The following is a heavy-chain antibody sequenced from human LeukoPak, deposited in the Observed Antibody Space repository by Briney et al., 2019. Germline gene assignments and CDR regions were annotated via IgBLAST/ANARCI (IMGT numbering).Heavy chain of an antibody. CDR2: IRFDGTNK. J-gene: IGHJ4*02. CDR3: ARVGDFDWLSDFDY. CDR1: GFTFSSYG. D-gene: IGHD3-9*01. V-gene: IGHV3-30*02. Sequence: SGGSLRLSCAASGFTFSSYGMHWVRQAPGKGLEWVSFIRFDGTNKYYADSVKGRFTISRDNAKNSLYLQMNSLRAEDTAVYYCARVGDFDWLSDFDYWGQGTLVTVSS.